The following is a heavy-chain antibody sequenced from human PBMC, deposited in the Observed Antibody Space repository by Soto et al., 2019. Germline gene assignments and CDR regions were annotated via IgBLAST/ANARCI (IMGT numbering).Heavy chain of an antibody. CDR2: ISSSSSYI. V-gene: IGHV3-21*01. CDR3: ARDKQWMVRGYYYGMDV. Sequence: EVQLVESGGGLVKPGGSLRLSCAASGFTFSSYSMNWVRQAPGKGLEWVSSISSSSSYIYYADSVKGRCTISRDNAKNSLYLQMNGLRAEDTAVYYCARDKQWMVRGYYYGMDVWGQGSTVTVS. J-gene: IGHJ6*02. CDR1: GFTFSSYS. D-gene: IGHD6-19*01.